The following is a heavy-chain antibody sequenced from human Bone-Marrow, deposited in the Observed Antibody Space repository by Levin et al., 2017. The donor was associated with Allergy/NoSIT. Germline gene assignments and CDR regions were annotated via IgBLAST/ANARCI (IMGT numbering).Heavy chain of an antibody. CDR3: AREPRPPYCSGGSCYGTWYFDL. D-gene: IGHD2-15*01. CDR1: GGTFSSYA. Sequence: KISCKASGGTFSSYAISWVRQAPGQGLEWMGGIIPIFGTANYAQKFQGRVTITADESTSTAYMELSSLRSEDTAVYYCAREPRPPYCSGGSCYGTWYFDLWGRGTLVTVSS. J-gene: IGHJ2*01. CDR2: IIPIFGTA. V-gene: IGHV1-69*01.